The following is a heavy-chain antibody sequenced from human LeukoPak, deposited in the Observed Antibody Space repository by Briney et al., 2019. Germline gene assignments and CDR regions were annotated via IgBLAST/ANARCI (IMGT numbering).Heavy chain of an antibody. CDR2: ISYDGSNK. CDR3: AKDQTGGRPSYFDY. D-gene: IGHD1-14*01. Sequence: GGSLRLSCAASGFTFSSYGMHWVRQAPGKGLEWVAVISYDGSNKYYADSVKGRFTISRDNSKNTLYLQMNSLRAEDTAVCYCAKDQTGGRPSYFDYWGQGTLVTVSS. J-gene: IGHJ4*02. CDR1: GFTFSSYG. V-gene: IGHV3-30*18.